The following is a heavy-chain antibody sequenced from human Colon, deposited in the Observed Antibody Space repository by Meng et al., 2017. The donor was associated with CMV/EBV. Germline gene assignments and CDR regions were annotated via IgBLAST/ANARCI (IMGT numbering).Heavy chain of an antibody. Sequence: GGSLRLSCAGSGFGLSDYYMSWIRQVPGRGLEWLSSISGNGITIYYADSVKGRFTISRDNAKSSLYLQMNSLTVEDAALYFCARIILAPNWYFDLWGRGTLVTVSS. CDR2: ISGNGITI. V-gene: IGHV3-11*04. CDR1: GFGLSDYY. D-gene: IGHD3-3*02. CDR3: ARIILAPNWYFDL. J-gene: IGHJ2*01.